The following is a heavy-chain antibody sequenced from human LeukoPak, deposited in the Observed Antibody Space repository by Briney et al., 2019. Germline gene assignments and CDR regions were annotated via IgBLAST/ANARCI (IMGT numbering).Heavy chain of an antibody. CDR2: MNPNRGNT. D-gene: IGHD5-12*01. V-gene: IGHV1-8*01. J-gene: IGHJ4*02. CDR3: VGGASDLYDY. Sequence: ASEKVSCKASGYTFTSYDINWVRQATGQGLEWMGWMNPNRGNTGYAQKFQGRVTMTRNTSISTAYMELSSLRSEDTAVYYCVGGASDLYDYWGQGALVTVSS. CDR1: GYTFTSYD.